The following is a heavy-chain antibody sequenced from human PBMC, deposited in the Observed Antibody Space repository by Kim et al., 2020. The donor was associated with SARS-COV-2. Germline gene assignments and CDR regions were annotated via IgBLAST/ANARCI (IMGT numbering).Heavy chain of an antibody. CDR2: IYYSGST. D-gene: IGHD3-22*01. CDR1: GGSISSGGYY. CDR3: ARVRGEQISYYDSSGYPLPDTLYFDL. J-gene: IGHJ2*01. Sequence: SETLSLTCTVSGGSISSGGYYWSWIRQHPGKGLEWIGYIYYSGSTYYSPSLKSRVTISVDTSKKQFSLKMTSVTAADTAVYYCARVRGEQISYYDSSGYPLPDTLYFDLWGRGTLVTVSS. V-gene: IGHV4-31*03.